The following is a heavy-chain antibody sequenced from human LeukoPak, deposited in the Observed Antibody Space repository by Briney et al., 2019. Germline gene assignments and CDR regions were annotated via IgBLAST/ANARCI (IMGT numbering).Heavy chain of an antibody. CDR1: GGSFSGYY. CDR2: INHSGST. D-gene: IGHD5-24*01. Sequence: SETLSLTCAVYGGSFSGYYWSWIRQPSGKGLEWIGEINHSGSTNYNPSLKSRVTISVDTSKNQFSLKLSSVTAADTAVYYCARERWGYLYFDYWGQGTLVIVSS. CDR3: ARERWGYLYFDY. V-gene: IGHV4-34*01. J-gene: IGHJ4*02.